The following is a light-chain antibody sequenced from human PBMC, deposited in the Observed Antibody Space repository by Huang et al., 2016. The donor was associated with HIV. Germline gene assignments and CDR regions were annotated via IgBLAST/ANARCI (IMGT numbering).Light chain of an antibody. J-gene: IGKJ1*01. CDR1: EGISSY. V-gene: IGKV1-9*01. CDR3: QQLNDYPWT. Sequence: IQLTQSPSSLSASVGDRVTITCRASEGISSYLAWYQQKSGKAPKFLSYAASTLQSGVPSRFSGSGSGKDFTLTISSLQPEDFATYYCQQLNDYPWTFGQGTKVEIK. CDR2: AAS.